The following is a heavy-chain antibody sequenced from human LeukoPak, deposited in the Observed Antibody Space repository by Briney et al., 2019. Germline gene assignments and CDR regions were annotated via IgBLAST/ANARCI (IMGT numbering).Heavy chain of an antibody. Sequence: GASVKVSCKASGYTFTSYGISWVRQAPGQGLEWMGWISAYNGNTNYAQKLQGRVTMTTDTSTSTAYMELRSLRSDDTAVYYCARDLRGTTTGTTDEAFDIWGQGTMVTVSS. CDR1: GYTFTSYG. D-gene: IGHD1-1*01. CDR2: ISAYNGNT. CDR3: ARDLRGTTTGTTDEAFDI. V-gene: IGHV1-18*01. J-gene: IGHJ3*02.